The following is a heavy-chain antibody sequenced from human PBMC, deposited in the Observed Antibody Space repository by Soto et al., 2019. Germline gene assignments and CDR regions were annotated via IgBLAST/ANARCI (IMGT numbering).Heavy chain of an antibody. CDR2: FDPEDGET. CDR1: GYTLTELS. CDR3: AIKRYYYDSSGYVDY. J-gene: IGHJ4*02. Sequence: ASVKVSCKVSGYTLTELSMHWVRQAPGKGLEWMGGFDPEDGETIYAQKFQGRVTMTEDTSTDTAYMELSSLRSEDTAVYYCAIKRYYYDSSGYVDYWGQGTLVTVSS. D-gene: IGHD3-22*01. V-gene: IGHV1-24*01.